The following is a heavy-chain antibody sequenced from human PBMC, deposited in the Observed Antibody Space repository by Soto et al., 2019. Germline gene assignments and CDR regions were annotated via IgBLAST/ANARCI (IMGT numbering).Heavy chain of an antibody. Sequence: EVDLLESGGGLAQPGGSRRRSCAASGFSFRVFAMTWVRQSPGKGLAWVSRISGSGGRTYYADSVKGRFTISRDTSKNMLYAQMNSLRGEDTAVYYCAKDWSGGASDVWGQGTMVIVSS. J-gene: IGHJ3*01. CDR2: ISGSGGRT. D-gene: IGHD2-15*01. CDR1: GFSFRVFA. V-gene: IGHV3-23*01. CDR3: AKDWSGGASDV.